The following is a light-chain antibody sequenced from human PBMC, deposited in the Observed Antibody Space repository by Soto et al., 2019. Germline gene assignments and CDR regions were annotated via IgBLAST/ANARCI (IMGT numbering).Light chain of an antibody. CDR2: WAS. Sequence: DIVMTQSPDSLAVSLGERATINCKSSQSVLYSSSNKNYLAWYQQKPGQPPKLLIHWASTRESGVPDRFSGSGSGTDFTLTISSLQAADVAVYYCQQYYSTPPTFGGGTKVEIK. V-gene: IGKV4-1*01. J-gene: IGKJ4*01. CDR3: QQYYSTPPT. CDR1: QSVLYSSSNKNY.